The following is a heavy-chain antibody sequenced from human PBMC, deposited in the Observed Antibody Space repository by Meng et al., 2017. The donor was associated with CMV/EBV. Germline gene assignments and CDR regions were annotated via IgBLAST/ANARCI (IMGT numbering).Heavy chain of an antibody. CDR1: GGSISSSSYY. Sequence: SETLSLTCTVSGGSISSSSYYWGWIRQPPGKGLEWIGSIYYSGSTYYNPSLKSRVTISVDTSKNQFSLKLSPVTAADTAVYYCARGDCSSTSCYTNYYYYGMDVWGQGTTVTVSS. V-gene: IGHV4-39*01. D-gene: IGHD2-2*02. J-gene: IGHJ6*02. CDR2: IYYSGST. CDR3: ARGDCSSTSCYTNYYYYGMDV.